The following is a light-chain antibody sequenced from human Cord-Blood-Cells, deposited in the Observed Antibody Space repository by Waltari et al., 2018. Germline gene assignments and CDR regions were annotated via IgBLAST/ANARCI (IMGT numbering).Light chain of an antibody. CDR1: SGSIASNY. CDR3: QSYDGSNHWV. CDR2: EDN. Sequence: NFMLTQPHSVSESPGKTVTISCTRSSGSIASNYVQWYQPPPGSSPTTVIYEDNHRPAVVPDRFSGAINSSSNSAALTSAGLKTEDEADYYCQSYDGSNHWVFGGGTKLTVL. V-gene: IGLV6-57*01. J-gene: IGLJ3*02.